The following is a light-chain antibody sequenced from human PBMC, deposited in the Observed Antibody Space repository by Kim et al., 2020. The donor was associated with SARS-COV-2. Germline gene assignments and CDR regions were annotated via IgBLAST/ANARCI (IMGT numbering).Light chain of an antibody. V-gene: IGKV1-5*03. CDR3: QHYNSYPWT. CDR1: QSSSTW. Sequence: ASVGDRGTITCRDSQSSSTWLAWYQQKPGKAPKLLIYKASSLESGVPSRFSGSGSGTEFTLSISSLQPDDFATYYCQHYNSYPWTFGQGTKVDIK. CDR2: KAS. J-gene: IGKJ1*01.